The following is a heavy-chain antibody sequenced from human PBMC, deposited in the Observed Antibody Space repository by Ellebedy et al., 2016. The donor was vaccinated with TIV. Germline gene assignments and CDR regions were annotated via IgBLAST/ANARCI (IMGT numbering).Heavy chain of an antibody. J-gene: IGHJ4*02. D-gene: IGHD2-2*01. CDR1: QFAFRRYV. Sequence: LSLTCAASQFAFRRYVMNWIRQAPGKGLEWVAAITASGDPYYGDSVRGRFSVSRDNSENTLYLHLSGLRAEDTAVYYCAHHCSSTNCHDYWGQGTLVPVSS. CDR2: ITASGDP. CDR3: AHHCSSTNCHDY. V-gene: IGHV3-23*01.